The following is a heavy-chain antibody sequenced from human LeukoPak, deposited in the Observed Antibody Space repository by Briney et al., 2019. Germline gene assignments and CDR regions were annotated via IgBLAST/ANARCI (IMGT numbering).Heavy chain of an antibody. V-gene: IGHV3-23*01. CDR1: GFTFSSYA. J-gene: IGHJ4*02. D-gene: IGHD6-13*01. Sequence: GGSLRLSCAASGFTFSSYAMSWVRQAPGKGLEWVSAISGSGGSTYYADSVKGRFTISRDNSKNTLYLQMNSLRAEDTAVYYCAKGGLYSSSWYGELGYWGQGTLVTVSS. CDR2: ISGSGGST. CDR3: AKGGLYSSSWYGELGY.